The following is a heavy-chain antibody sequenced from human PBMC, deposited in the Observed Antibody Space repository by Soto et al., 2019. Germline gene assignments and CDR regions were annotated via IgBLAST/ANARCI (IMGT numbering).Heavy chain of an antibody. V-gene: IGHV3-23*01. CDR1: GFTFNTYG. CDR3: ARVAY. CDR2: VSGSGGGT. Sequence: GGSLRLSCAASGFTFNTYGMTWVRQAPGKGLEWVSTVSGSGGGTYYADSVKGRFTMSRDNAQNSLFLQMNTLRPEDTAMYYCARVAYWGPGTQVTAPQ. J-gene: IGHJ4*02.